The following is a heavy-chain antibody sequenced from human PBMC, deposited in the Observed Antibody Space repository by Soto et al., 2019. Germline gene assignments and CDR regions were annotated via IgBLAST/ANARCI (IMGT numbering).Heavy chain of an antibody. J-gene: IGHJ4*02. Sequence: PGGSLKLSCAASGFTFSDHYMDWVRQAPGKGLEWVGRIRNKANSYTTEYVAAVKGRFTISRDDSRNSRYLQMNSLKTEDTAVYYCTNLGVGTTMPFDHWGQGTLVTVSS. CDR3: TNLGVGTTMPFDH. CDR1: GFTFSDHY. D-gene: IGHD2-21*02. CDR2: IRNKANSYTT. V-gene: IGHV3-72*01.